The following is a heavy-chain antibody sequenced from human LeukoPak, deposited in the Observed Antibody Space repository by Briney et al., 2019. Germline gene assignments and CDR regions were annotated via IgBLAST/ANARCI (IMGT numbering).Heavy chain of an antibody. V-gene: IGHV4-34*01. D-gene: IGHD2-2*01. Sequence: PSETLSLTCAVYGGSFSGYYWSWIRQPPGKGLEWIGEINHSGSTNYNPSLKSRVTISVDTSKNQFSLKLSSVTAADTAVYYCARSEYCSSTSCYSYYYYGMDVWGQGTTVTVSS. CDR1: GGSFSGYY. CDR3: ARSEYCSSTSCYSYYYYGMDV. CDR2: INHSGST. J-gene: IGHJ6*02.